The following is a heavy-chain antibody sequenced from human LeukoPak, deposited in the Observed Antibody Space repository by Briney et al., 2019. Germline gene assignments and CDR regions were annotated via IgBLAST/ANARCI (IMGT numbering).Heavy chain of an antibody. D-gene: IGHD5-24*01. Sequence: ASVKVSCKASGGSFNSYGITWVRQAPGQGLEWMGRIIPILDMSSYAQKFQGRVTITADKSTRTAYMEVSSLRSEDTAMYYCARDGGWLQTQNHYYYHGMDVWGQGTTVTVSS. J-gene: IGHJ6*02. CDR1: GGSFNSYG. V-gene: IGHV1-69*04. CDR2: IIPILDMS. CDR3: ARDGGWLQTQNHYYYHGMDV.